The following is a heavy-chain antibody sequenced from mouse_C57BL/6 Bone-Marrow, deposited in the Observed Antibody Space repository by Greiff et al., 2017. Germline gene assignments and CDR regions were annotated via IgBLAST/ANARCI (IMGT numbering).Heavy chain of an antibody. CDR2: IDPGSGST. CDR1: GYTFTSYW. CDR3: ARGGSGHGFDY. Sequence: QVQLKQPGAELVKPGASVKMSCKASGYTFTSYWITWVKQRPGQGLEWIGDIDPGSGSTNYNEKFKSKATLTVDTSSSTAYMQLSSLTSEDSAVYYCARGGSGHGFDYWGQGTLVTVSA. V-gene: IGHV1-55*01. J-gene: IGHJ3*01. D-gene: IGHD6-1*01.